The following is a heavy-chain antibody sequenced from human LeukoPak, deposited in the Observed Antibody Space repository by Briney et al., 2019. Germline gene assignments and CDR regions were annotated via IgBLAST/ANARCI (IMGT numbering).Heavy chain of an antibody. Sequence: DPSETLSLTCTVSGGSISSSSYYWGWIRQPPGKGLEWIGSIYYSGSTYYNPSLKSRVTISVDTSKNQFSLKLSSVTAADTAVYYCARGDYDFWSGYLTPHYYYMDVWGKGTTVTVSS. CDR3: ARGDYDFWSGYLTPHYYYMDV. CDR1: GGSISSSSYY. V-gene: IGHV4-39*07. D-gene: IGHD3-3*01. CDR2: IYYSGST. J-gene: IGHJ6*03.